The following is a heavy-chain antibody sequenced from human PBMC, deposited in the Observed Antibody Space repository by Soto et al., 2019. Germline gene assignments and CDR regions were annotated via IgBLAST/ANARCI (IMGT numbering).Heavy chain of an antibody. D-gene: IGHD4-17*01. Sequence: GGSLRLSCAASGFTFSSYAMNLVRQAPGKGLEWVSSISGSGESTYYADSVKGRFTISRDNSKNTLYLQMNSLRVEDTAVYYCARDGATVVTYRSYWYFDLWGRGTLVTVSS. CDR2: ISGSGEST. V-gene: IGHV3-23*01. CDR1: GFTFSSYA. CDR3: ARDGATVVTYRSYWYFDL. J-gene: IGHJ2*01.